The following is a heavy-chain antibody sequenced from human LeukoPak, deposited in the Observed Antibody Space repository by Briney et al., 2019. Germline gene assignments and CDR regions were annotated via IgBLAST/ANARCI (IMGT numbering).Heavy chain of an antibody. D-gene: IGHD3/OR15-3a*01. CDR1: GGSFRGYY. Sequence: SETLSLTCAVYGGSFRGYYWSWIREPPGKGLEWIGDINHSGSTNYNPSLKSRVTISVDTSKNQFSLKLSSVTAADTAVYYCARRPSDWLSSKYYFDYWGQGTLVTVSS. CDR3: ARRPSDWLSSKYYFDY. J-gene: IGHJ4*02. CDR2: INHSGST. V-gene: IGHV4-34*01.